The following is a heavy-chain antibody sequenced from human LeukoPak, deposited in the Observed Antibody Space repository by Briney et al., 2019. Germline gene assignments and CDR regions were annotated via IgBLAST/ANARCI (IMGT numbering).Heavy chain of an antibody. V-gene: IGHV3-30*03. J-gene: IGHJ4*02. Sequence: GRSLRLSCAASGFTFSSYGMHWVRQAPGKGLEWVAVISYDGSNKYYADSVKGRFTISRDNSKNTLYLQMNSLRADDTAVYYCARDAGYFDYWGQGTLVTVSS. D-gene: IGHD6-13*01. CDR2: ISYDGSNK. CDR1: GFTFSSYG. CDR3: ARDAGYFDY.